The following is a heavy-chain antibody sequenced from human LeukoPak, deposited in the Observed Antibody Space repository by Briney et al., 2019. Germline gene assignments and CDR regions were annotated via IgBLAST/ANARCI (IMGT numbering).Heavy chain of an antibody. J-gene: IGHJ4*02. V-gene: IGHV3-23*01. CDR1: EFTFSTYA. CDR3: AKGPVVPSATYFFEH. CDR2: ISGSGGST. Sequence: AGGSLRLSCAASEFTFSTYAMGWVRQAPGKGLEWVSAISGSGGSTFYADSVKGRFTISRDNSKNTLYLQMSSLPPEDTAVYYCAKGPVVPSATYFFEHWGQGTLVVVSS. D-gene: IGHD2-2*01.